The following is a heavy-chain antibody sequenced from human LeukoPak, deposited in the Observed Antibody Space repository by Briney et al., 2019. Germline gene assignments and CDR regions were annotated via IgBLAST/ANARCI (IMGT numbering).Heavy chain of an antibody. J-gene: IGHJ4*02. CDR3: ARWRGSTSERSDY. Sequence: GWSLRLSCTASGFTFSDYWMTWVRQAPGKGLEGVANIKQDGSAKYYVDSVKGRFTISRDNAKNSLYLQMDSLRVEDTATYYCARWRGSTSERSDYWGQGTLVTVSS. V-gene: IGHV3-7*01. CDR2: IKQDGSAK. D-gene: IGHD2-2*01. CDR1: GFTFSDYW.